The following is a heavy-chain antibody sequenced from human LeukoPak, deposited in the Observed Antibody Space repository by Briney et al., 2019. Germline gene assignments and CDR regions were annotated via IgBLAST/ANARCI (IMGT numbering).Heavy chain of an antibody. CDR1: GYTFTSYG. Sequence: GASVKVSCKASGYTFTSYGISWVRQAPGQGLEWMGWISAYNGNTNYAQNLQGRVTMTTDTSTSTAYMELRSLRSDDTAVYYCARDRAAVGTVSIVAYWGQGTLVTVSS. CDR2: ISAYNGNT. CDR3: ARDRAAVGTVSIVAY. D-gene: IGHD6-13*01. J-gene: IGHJ4*02. V-gene: IGHV1-18*04.